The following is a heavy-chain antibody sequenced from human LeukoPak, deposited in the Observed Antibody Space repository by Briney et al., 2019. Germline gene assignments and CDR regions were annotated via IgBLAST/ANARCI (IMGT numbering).Heavy chain of an antibody. Sequence: GESLKISCKGSGYSFTSYWIAWVRQLPGKGLEWMGIIYADDSDTRYSPSFQGQVTISADKSISTTYLQWSSLKASDTAMYYCARRSYGGKDFDYWGQGTLVTVSS. CDR3: ARRSYGGKDFDY. V-gene: IGHV5-51*01. D-gene: IGHD4-23*01. J-gene: IGHJ4*02. CDR2: IYADDSDT. CDR1: GYSFTSYW.